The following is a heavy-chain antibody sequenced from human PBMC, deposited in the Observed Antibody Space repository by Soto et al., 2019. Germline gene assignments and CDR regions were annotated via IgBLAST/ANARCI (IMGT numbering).Heavy chain of an antibody. CDR1: GYSFTSYW. Sequence: GESLKISCKGSGYSFTSYWIGWVRQMPGKGLEWMGIIYPGDSDTRYSPSFQGQVTISADKSISTAYLQWSSLKASDTAMYYCAGGYCSGGSCYHDAFSIWGQGTMVTVSS. CDR3: AGGYCSGGSCYHDAFSI. J-gene: IGHJ3*02. CDR2: IYPGDSDT. D-gene: IGHD2-15*01. V-gene: IGHV5-51*01.